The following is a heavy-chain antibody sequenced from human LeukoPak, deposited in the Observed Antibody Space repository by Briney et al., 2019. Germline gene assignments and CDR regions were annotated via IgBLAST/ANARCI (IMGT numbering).Heavy chain of an antibody. Sequence: GGSLRLSCAASGFTFSSYSMNWVRQAPGKGLEWVSSISSSSSYIYYADSVKGRFTISRDNAKNSLYLQMNSLRAEDTAVYYRARGSDYYDSSGYFDYWGQGTLVTVSS. V-gene: IGHV3-21*01. CDR2: ISSSSSYI. J-gene: IGHJ4*02. CDR3: ARGSDYYDSSGYFDY. CDR1: GFTFSSYS. D-gene: IGHD3-22*01.